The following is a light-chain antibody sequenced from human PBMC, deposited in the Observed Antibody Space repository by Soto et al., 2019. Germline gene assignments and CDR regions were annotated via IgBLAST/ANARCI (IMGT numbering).Light chain of an antibody. CDR1: SFNIGSNY. J-gene: IGLJ2*01. Sequence: QSVLTQPPSASGTPGQRVTISCSGSSFNIGSNYVYWYQQLPGTAPKLLIYRNNQRPSGVPDRFSGSKSGTSASLAISGLRSEDEADYYCAAWDDSLSAIFGGGTKLTVL. CDR2: RNN. CDR3: AAWDDSLSAI. V-gene: IGLV1-47*01.